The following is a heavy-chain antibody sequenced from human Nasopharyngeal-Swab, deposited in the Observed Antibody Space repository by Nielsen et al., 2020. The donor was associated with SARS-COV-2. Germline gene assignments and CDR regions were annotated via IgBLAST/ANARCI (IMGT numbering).Heavy chain of an antibody. J-gene: IGHJ4*02. CDR1: GFTVSSNY. V-gene: IGHV3-53*01. Sequence: GGSLRLSCAASGFTVSSNYMSWVRQAPGKGLEWVSVIYSGGSTYYADSVKGRFTISRDNSKNTLYLQMNSLRAEDTAVYYCATTVTTGTGDYWGQGTLVTVSS. CDR2: IYSGGST. CDR3: ATTVTTGTGDY. D-gene: IGHD4-17*01.